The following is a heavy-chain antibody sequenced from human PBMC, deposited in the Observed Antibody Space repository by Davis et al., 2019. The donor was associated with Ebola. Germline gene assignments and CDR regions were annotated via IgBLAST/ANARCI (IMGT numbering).Heavy chain of an antibody. V-gene: IGHV3-73*01. D-gene: IGHD5-18*01. Sequence: GESLKISCAASGFTFNTYWMHWVRQASGKGLEWVGRIRSKANSYATAYAASVKGRFTISRDDSKNTAYLQMNSLKTEDTAVYYCARTGSGYSYGYGFDYWGQGTLVTVSS. CDR2: IRSKANSYAT. CDR3: ARTGSGYSYGYGFDY. J-gene: IGHJ4*02. CDR1: GFTFNTYW.